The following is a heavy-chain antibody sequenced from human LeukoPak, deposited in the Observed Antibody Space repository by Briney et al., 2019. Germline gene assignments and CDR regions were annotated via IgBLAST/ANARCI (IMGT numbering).Heavy chain of an antibody. J-gene: IGHJ4*02. Sequence: GGSLRLSCAASGFPFSSYAMAWVRQAPGKGLEWVSAVGGSGGDTYYADSVKGRFTISRDNSKNTLYLQMNSLRAEDTAVYYCAKDAWRYFDYWGQGTLVTVSS. V-gene: IGHV3-23*01. CDR2: VGGSGGDT. CDR3: AKDAWRYFDY. CDR1: GFPFSSYA. D-gene: IGHD1-1*01.